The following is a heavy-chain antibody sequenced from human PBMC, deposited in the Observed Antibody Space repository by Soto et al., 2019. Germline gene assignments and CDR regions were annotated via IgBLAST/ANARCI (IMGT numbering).Heavy chain of an antibody. CDR1: GFTFSSYA. D-gene: IGHD6-6*01. CDR3: AKVLREQLVLDY. Sequence: EVQLLESGGGLVQPGGSLRLSCAASGFTFSSYAMSWVRQASGKGLEWVSAISGSGGSTYYADSVKGRFTISRDNSKNTLYLQMNSLRAEDTAVYYCAKVLREQLVLDYWGQGTLVTVSS. CDR2: ISGSGGST. V-gene: IGHV3-23*01. J-gene: IGHJ4*02.